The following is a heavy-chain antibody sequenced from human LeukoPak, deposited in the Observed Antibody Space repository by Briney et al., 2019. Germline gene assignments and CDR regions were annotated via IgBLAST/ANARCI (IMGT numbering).Heavy chain of an antibody. V-gene: IGHV3-23*01. CDR1: GFTFSSYS. J-gene: IGHJ4*02. CDR2: VNGDGNIT. CDR3: AKGGYDYVEMGYFDY. Sequence: PGGSLRLSCAASGFTFSSYSMNWVRQAPGKGLVWLSRVNGDGNITTYADSVKGRFTISRDKSKNTLYLQMNSLRAEDTAVYYCAKGGYDYVEMGYFDYWGQGTLVTVSS. D-gene: IGHD5-12*01.